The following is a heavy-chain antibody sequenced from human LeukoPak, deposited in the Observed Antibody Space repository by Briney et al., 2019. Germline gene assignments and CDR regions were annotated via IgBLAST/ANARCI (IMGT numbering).Heavy chain of an antibody. V-gene: IGHV3-23*01. D-gene: IGHD3-22*01. J-gene: IGHJ6*02. CDR1: GFTFSSYA. Sequence: QSGGSLRLSCAASGFTFSSYAMNWVRQAPGKGLEWVSAISGSSVGTYYADSVKGRFTISRDNSKNTLYLQMNSPRAEDTAVYYCAKDRRSSGYFGAMDVWGQGTTVTVSS. CDR2: ISGSSVGT. CDR3: AKDRRSSGYFGAMDV.